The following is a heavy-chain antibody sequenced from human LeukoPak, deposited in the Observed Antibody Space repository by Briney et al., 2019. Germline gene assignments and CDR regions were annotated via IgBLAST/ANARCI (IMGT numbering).Heavy chain of an antibody. D-gene: IGHD6-13*01. CDR1: GYSFTSYW. V-gene: IGHV5-10-1*01. CDR3: ATSVSSSSWYTAPYYFDY. J-gene: IGHJ4*02. Sequence: GESLKISCKGSGYSFTSYWISWVRQMPGKGLGWMGRIDPSDSYTNYSPSFQGHVTISADKSISTAYLQWSSLKASDTAMYYCATSVSSSSWYTAPYYFDYWGQGTLVTVSS. CDR2: IDPSDSYT.